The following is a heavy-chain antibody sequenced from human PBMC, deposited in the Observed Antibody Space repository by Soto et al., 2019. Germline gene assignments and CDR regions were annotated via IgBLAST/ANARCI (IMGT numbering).Heavy chain of an antibody. CDR3: ARRSIGWYFDY. Sequence: EVQLLESGGGLVQPGGSLRLSCAASGFTFSSYAMSWVRQAPGKGLEWVSVISGRGDSTYYADSVKGRFTISRDNSKNTLYLQMNSMRAEDTAVYYCARRSIGWYFDYWGQGTLVTVSS. D-gene: IGHD6-19*01. CDR2: ISGRGDST. V-gene: IGHV3-23*01. J-gene: IGHJ4*02. CDR1: GFTFSSYA.